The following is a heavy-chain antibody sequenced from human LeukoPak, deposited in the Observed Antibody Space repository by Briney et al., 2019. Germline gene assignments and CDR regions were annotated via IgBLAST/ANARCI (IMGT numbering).Heavy chain of an antibody. V-gene: IGHV4-59*01. Sequence: SETLSLTCTVSGGSISSYYWSWIRQPPGKGLEWIGYIYHSGSTNYSPSLKSRVTISVDTSKNQFSLNLSSVTAADTAVYYCARDTGSLYYNYYMDVWGKGTTVTVSS. CDR1: GGSISSYY. CDR2: IYHSGST. CDR3: ARDTGSLYYNYYMDV. J-gene: IGHJ6*03.